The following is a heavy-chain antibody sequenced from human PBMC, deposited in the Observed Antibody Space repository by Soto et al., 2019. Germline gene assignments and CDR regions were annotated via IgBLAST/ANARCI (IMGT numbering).Heavy chain of an antibody. CDR2: IYFSGSA. V-gene: IGHV4-39*01. D-gene: IGHD6-19*01. J-gene: IGHJ5*02. CDR1: GGSISGSSYF. Sequence: QLQLQESGPGLVKPSETLSLTCTVSGGSISGSSYFWGWIRQPPGKGLEWIGSIYFSGSAAYNHYPRSRITTSVDTTTNQLSLMLRYVTAADTAVYYGARYAGDSSGRRWFDPWGQGSLVTVSS. CDR3: ARYAGDSSGRRWFDP.